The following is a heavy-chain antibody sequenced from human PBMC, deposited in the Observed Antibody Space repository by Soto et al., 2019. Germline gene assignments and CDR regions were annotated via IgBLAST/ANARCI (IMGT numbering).Heavy chain of an antibody. V-gene: IGHV4-59*01. J-gene: IGHJ5*01. CDR2: IFYSGST. D-gene: IGHD3-10*02. Sequence: QVQLQESGPGLVKPSETLSLTCTVSGGSISSYYWSWIRQPPGKGLEWIGFIFYSGSTSYNPSLKSRVPISIDTFEYQFSLKLNSVTAADTAVYYCASMIGDPVLSFDSWGQGTLVAVSS. CDR1: GGSISSYY. CDR3: ASMIGDPVLSFDS.